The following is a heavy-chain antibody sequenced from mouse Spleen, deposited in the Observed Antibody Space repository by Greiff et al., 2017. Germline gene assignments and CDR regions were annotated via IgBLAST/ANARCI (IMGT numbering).Heavy chain of an antibody. J-gene: IGHJ2*01. Sequence: QVQLQQSGAELVRPGSSVKLSCKASGYTFTSYWMHWVKQRPIQGLEWIGNIDPSDSETHYNQKFKDKATLTVDKSSSTAYMQLSSPTSEDSAVYYCTRGGYDPYYFDYWGQGTTLTVSS. CDR2: IDPSDSET. CDR1: GYTFTSYW. V-gene: IGHV1-52*01. CDR3: TRGGYDPYYFDY. D-gene: IGHD2-2*01.